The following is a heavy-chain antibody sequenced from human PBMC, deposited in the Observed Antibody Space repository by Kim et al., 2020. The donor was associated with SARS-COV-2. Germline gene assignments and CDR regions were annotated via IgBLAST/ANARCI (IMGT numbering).Heavy chain of an antibody. CDR2: ISYDGSNK. D-gene: IGHD6-19*01. J-gene: IGHJ5*02. V-gene: IGHV3-30*04. CDR3: ARDRARSSGMPWFDP. Sequence: GGSLRLSCAASGFTFCSYAMHWVRQAPGKGLEWVAVISYDGSNKYYADSVKGRFTISRDNSKNTLYLQMNSLRAEDTAVYYCARDRARSSGMPWFDPWGQGTLVTVSS. CDR1: GFTFCSYA.